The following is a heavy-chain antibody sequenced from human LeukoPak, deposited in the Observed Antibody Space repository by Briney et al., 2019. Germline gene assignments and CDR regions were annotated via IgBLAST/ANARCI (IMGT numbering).Heavy chain of an antibody. V-gene: IGHV4-59*01. CDR3: ARASTPYYYYGMDV. J-gene: IGHJ6*02. Sequence: PXKGLEWXGYIYYSGSTNYNPSLKSRVTISVDTSKNQFSLKLSSVTAADTAVYYCARASTPYYYYGMDVWGQGTTVTVSS. CDR2: IYYSGST.